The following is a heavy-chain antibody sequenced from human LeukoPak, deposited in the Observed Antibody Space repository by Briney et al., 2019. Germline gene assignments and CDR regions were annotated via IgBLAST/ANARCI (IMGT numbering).Heavy chain of an antibody. CDR3: ASSYYYDSSGYRSQH. D-gene: IGHD3-22*01. CDR1: GGSISSSNYY. Sequence: SETLSLTCTVSGGSISSSNYYWGWIRQPPGKGLEWIGSIYYSGSTYYNPSLESRVTISVDTSKNQFSLRLSSVTAADTAVYYCASSYYYDSSGYRSQHWGQGTLVTVSS. V-gene: IGHV4-39*01. J-gene: IGHJ1*01. CDR2: IYYSGST.